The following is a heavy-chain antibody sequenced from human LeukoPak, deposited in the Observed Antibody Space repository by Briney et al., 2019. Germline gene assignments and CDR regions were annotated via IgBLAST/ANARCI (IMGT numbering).Heavy chain of an antibody. D-gene: IGHD2-15*01. J-gene: IGHJ6*03. V-gene: IGHV3-30*18. CDR1: GFTFSSYG. CDR3: AKEGRSLARAYYYYMDV. CDR2: ISYDGSNK. Sequence: PGGSLRLSCAACGFTFSSYGMHWVRQAPGKGLEWVALISYDGSNKYYADSVKGRFTISRDNSKNTLYLQMNSLRAEDTAVYYCAKEGRSLARAYYYYMDVWGKGTTVTVSS.